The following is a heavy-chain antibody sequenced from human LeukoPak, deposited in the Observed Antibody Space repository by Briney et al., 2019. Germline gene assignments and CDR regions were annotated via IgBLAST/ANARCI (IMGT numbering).Heavy chain of an antibody. CDR1: GGSVSSGSYY. J-gene: IGHJ5*02. V-gene: IGHV4-61*01. D-gene: IGHD3-3*01. CDR3: ARDLEWFDP. CDR2: IYYSGST. Sequence: SETLSLTCTVSGGSVSSGSYYWSWIRQPPGKGLEWIGYIYYSGSTNYNPSLKSRVTISVDTSKNQFSLKLSSVTAADTAVYYCARDLEWFDPWGQGTLVTVSS.